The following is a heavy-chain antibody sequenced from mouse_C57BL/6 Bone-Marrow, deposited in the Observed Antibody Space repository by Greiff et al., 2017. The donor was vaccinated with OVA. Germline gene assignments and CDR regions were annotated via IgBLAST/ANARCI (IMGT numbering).Heavy chain of an antibody. V-gene: IGHV7-3*01. D-gene: IGHD2-5*01. Sequence: EVQLVESGGGLVQPGGSLSLSCAASGFTFTDYYMSWVRQPPGKALEWLGFIRNKANGYTTEYSASVKGRFTISRDNSQSILYLQMNALRAEDSATYYCASYYSNYDYFDYWGQGTTLTVSS. J-gene: IGHJ2*01. CDR3: ASYYSNYDYFDY. CDR1: GFTFTDYY. CDR2: IRNKANGYTT.